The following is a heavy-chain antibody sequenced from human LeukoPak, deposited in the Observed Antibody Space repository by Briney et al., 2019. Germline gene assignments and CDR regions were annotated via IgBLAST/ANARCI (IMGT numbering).Heavy chain of an antibody. CDR3: ARDRLRIAAATPPDY. D-gene: IGHD6-13*01. V-gene: IGHV3-48*03. CDR2: ISSSGSTI. CDR1: GFTFSSYE. J-gene: IGHJ4*02. Sequence: PGGSLRLSCAASGFTFSSYEMNWVRQAPGKGLEWVSYISSSGSTIYYADSVKGRFTISRDNAKNSLYLQMNSLRAEDTAVYYCARDRLRIAAATPPDYWGQGTLVTVSS.